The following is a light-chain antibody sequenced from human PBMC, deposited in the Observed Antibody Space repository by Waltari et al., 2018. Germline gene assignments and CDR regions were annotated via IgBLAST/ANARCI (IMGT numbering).Light chain of an antibody. CDR2: KVS. CDR1: QSLVYSDGNTY. J-gene: IGKJ2*01. V-gene: IGKV2-30*01. Sequence: DVVMTQSPLSLPVTLGQPASISCRSSQSLVYSDGNTYLNWCQQRPGQSPRRLIYKVSNRDPGVPNRFSGSGSGFDFTLKISRVEAEDVGVYYCMQGAHWPYTLGQGTKLEIK. CDR3: MQGAHWPYT.